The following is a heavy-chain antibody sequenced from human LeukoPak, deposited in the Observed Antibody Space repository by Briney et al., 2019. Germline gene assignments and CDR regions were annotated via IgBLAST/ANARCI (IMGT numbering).Heavy chain of an antibody. CDR2: MNPNSGNT. J-gene: IGHJ4*02. V-gene: IGHV1-8*01. Sequence: ASVKVSCKASGYTFTSYDINWVRQATGQGLEWMGWMNPNSGNTGYAQKFQGRVTMTRNTSISTAYMELSSLRSEDTAVYYCARAYDSSGYFGYWGQGTLATVSS. CDR1: GYTFTSYD. D-gene: IGHD3-22*01. CDR3: ARAYDSSGYFGY.